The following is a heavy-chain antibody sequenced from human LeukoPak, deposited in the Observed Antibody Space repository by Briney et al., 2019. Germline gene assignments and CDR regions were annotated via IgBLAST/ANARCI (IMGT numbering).Heavy chain of an antibody. CDR1: GGSISSYY. CDR3: ARQKREGYSSGCFDY. CDR2: IYYSGST. D-gene: IGHD6-19*01. J-gene: IGHJ4*02. V-gene: IGHV4-59*01. Sequence: SETLSLTCTVSGGSISSYYWSWIRQPPWKGLEWIGYIYYSGSTNYNPSLKSRVTISVDTSKNQFSLKLSSVTAADTAVYYCARQKREGYSSGCFDYWGQGTLVTVSS.